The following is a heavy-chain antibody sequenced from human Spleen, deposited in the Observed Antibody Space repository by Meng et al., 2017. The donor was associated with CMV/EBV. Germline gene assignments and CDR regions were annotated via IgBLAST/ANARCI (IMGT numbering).Heavy chain of an antibody. V-gene: IGHV3-23*01. J-gene: IGHJ4*02. CDR2: ISCSCGST. CDR1: GFPFGSYA. Sequence: VWLWEFGGAVVKPVGSLALSVAASGFPFGSYAISWVLRAPGKGLAWASAISCSCGSTYYADSVKGRFTISRHNSMNTLYLQMNSLRAEDTAVYYGAKGDYWGQGTLVTVSS. CDR3: AKGDY.